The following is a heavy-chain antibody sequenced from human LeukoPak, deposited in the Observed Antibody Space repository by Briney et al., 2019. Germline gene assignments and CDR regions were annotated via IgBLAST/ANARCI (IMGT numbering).Heavy chain of an antibody. CDR3: AKDGGLWVSAHWGDS. Sequence: GGSLRLSCAASGFTFSSYTMSWVRQAPGKGLEWVSTITTSDGNTYYADSVKGRFTVSGDNSKNTLFLQMNSLRAEDTAVYYCAKDGGLWVSAHWGDSWGRGTLVTVSS. CDR2: ITTSDGNT. D-gene: IGHD7-27*01. V-gene: IGHV3-23*01. CDR1: GFTFSSYT. J-gene: IGHJ4*02.